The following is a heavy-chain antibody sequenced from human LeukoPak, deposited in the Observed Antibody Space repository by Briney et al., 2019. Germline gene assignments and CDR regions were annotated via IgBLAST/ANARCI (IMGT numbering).Heavy chain of an antibody. J-gene: IGHJ4*02. CDR1: GFTFSSYA. V-gene: IGHV3-23*01. CDR3: AKETTVVTRGSDY. Sequence: GGPLRLSCAASGFTFSSYAMSWVRQAPGKGLEWVSAISGSGGSTYYADSVKGRFTISRDNSKDTLYLQMNSLRAEDTAVYYCAKETTVVTRGSDYWGQGTLVTVSS. CDR2: ISGSGGST. D-gene: IGHD4-23*01.